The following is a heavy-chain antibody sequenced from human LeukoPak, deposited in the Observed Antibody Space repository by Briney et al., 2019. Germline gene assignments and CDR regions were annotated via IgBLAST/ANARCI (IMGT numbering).Heavy chain of an antibody. V-gene: IGHV3-66*01. CDR3: ARGGGRGDYNERYYFDY. CDR1: GFTVSSNY. Sequence: PGGSLRLSCAASGFTVSSNYMSWVRQAPGKGLEWVSVIYSGGSTYYADSVKGRLTISRDNAKNSLHLQMNSLRAEDTAVYYCARGGGRGDYNERYYFDYWGQGTLVTVSS. J-gene: IGHJ4*02. D-gene: IGHD3-22*01. CDR2: IYSGGST.